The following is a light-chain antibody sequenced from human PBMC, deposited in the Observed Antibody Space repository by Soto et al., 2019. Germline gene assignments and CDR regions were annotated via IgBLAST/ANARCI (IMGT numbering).Light chain of an antibody. V-gene: IGLV2-11*01. CDR1: SSDVGGYNY. J-gene: IGLJ1*01. Sequence: QSVLTQPRSVSGSPGQSVTISCTGTSSDVGGYNYVSWYQQHPGKAPKLMIYDVSKRPSGVPDRFSGSNSGNTASLTISGLQAEDEADYYCCSYAGSYSSFGTGTKVTVL. CDR3: CSYAGSYSS. CDR2: DVS.